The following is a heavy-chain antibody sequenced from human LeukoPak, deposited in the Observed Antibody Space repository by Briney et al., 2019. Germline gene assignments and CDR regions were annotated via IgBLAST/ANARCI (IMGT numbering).Heavy chain of an antibody. Sequence: ASVKVSCKASGYTFTTYAIHWVRQAPGQRLEWMGWISAGNGNTKYSQNFQGRVTFISNTSATTAFMELSSLRSEDAAVYYCARDSGSGNNDYWGQGTLVTVSS. CDR1: GYTFTTYA. CDR2: ISAGNGNT. CDR3: ARDSGSGNNDY. V-gene: IGHV1-3*01. D-gene: IGHD1-26*01. J-gene: IGHJ4*02.